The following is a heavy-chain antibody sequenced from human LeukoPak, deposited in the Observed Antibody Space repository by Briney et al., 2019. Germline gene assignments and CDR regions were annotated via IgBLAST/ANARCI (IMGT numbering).Heavy chain of an antibody. J-gene: IGHJ1*01. CDR1: GFTFSRYT. CDR2: ISYDGNTK. D-gene: IGHD2-2*01. CDR3: ARASSSSRRVEFFQH. V-gene: IGHV3-30-3*01. Sequence: PGRSLRLSCAASGFTFSRYTMHWVRQAPGKGLEWVAVISYDGNTKYNADSVKGRFTISRDNSKSTLYLQMSSLRAEDTAVYYCARASSSSRRVEFFQHWGQGTLVTVSS.